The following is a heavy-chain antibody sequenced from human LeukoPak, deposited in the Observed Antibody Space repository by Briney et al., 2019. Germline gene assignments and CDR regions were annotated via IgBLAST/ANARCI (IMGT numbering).Heavy chain of an antibody. J-gene: IGHJ4*02. CDR3: AKDHSSSWLIDY. V-gene: IGHV3-23*01. Sequence: AGGSLRLSCAASGFTFSNYGVSWVRQAPGKGLEWVSAITYNGGDTYYADSVKGRFTISRDNFKNTLYLQMDSLRAEDTAVYYCAKDHSSSWLIDYWGQGTLVTVSS. CDR1: GFTFSNYG. CDR2: ITYNGGDT. D-gene: IGHD6-13*01.